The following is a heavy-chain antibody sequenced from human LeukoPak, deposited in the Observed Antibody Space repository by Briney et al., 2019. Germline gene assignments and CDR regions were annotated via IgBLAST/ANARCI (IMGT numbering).Heavy chain of an antibody. CDR3: ARDDKFDGNQGGVFDY. Sequence: GGSLRLSCAASGFTFSSYGMHWVRQAPGKGREWVAAIWYRGSNTYYAGSVECLFTISRDNSKNTLYLQMNSLRAEDTAVYYCARDDKFDGNQGGVFDYWGQGTLVTVSS. V-gene: IGHV3-33*01. J-gene: IGHJ4*02. CDR1: GFTFSSYG. D-gene: IGHD1-14*01. CDR2: IWYRGSNT.